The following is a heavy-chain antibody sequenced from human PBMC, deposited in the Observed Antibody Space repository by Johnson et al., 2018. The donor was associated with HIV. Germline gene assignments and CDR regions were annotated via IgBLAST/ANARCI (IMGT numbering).Heavy chain of an antibody. V-gene: IGHV3-11*04. CDR1: GFTFSDYY. CDR3: ARNRPVSYGYRGAFDF. Sequence: QMHLVESGGGLVKPGGSLRLSCAASGFTFSDYYMSWIRQAPGKGLDWVSYISSTGTTIYYADSVKGRFTISRDNAMKSLYLQINSLRAEDTAVYYCARNRPVSYGYRGAFDFWGQGTMVTVSS. D-gene: IGHD5-18*01. J-gene: IGHJ3*01. CDR2: ISSTGTTI.